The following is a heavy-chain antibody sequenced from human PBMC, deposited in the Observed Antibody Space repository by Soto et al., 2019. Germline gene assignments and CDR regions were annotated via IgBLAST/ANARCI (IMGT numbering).Heavy chain of an antibody. D-gene: IGHD5-18*01. J-gene: IGHJ4*02. V-gene: IGHV3-21*01. CDR3: ARDKGYSGGCDY. Sequence: EVQLVESGGGLVKPGGSLRLSCAASGFTFSSYSMIWVRQAPGKGLEWVSSISSSSSYTYYADSLKGRFTISRDNAKNTVYPQINSMRAEDAGVYYCARDKGYSGGCDYWGQATRVTVSS. CDR1: GFTFSSYS. CDR2: ISSSSSYT.